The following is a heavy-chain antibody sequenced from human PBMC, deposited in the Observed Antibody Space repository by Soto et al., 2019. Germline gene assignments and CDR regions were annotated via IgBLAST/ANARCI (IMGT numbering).Heavy chain of an antibody. V-gene: IGHV1-8*01. D-gene: IGHD3-3*01. CDR1: GYTFTNND. CDR3: ARVVSSGHSDY. CDR2: INPKSGNT. Sequence: QVQLVQSGAEVKKPGASVKVSCKASGYTFTNNDINWVRQATGQGPEWMGWINPKSGNTGYAHQFQGRVTMTWQTSTSTAYMELSGLRSEDTAVHYCARVVSSGHSDYWGQGTPVTVSS. J-gene: IGHJ4*02.